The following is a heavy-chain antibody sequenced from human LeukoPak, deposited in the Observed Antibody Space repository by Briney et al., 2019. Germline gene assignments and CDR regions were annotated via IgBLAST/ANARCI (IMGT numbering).Heavy chain of an antibody. Sequence: PGRSLRLSCAASGFTFSSYGMHWVRQAPGKGLEWVAVISYDGSNKYYADSVKGRFTISRDNSKNTLYLQMNSLRAEDTAVYYCVKDPYGSGVFDYWGQGTLVTVSS. CDR3: VKDPYGSGVFDY. CDR1: GFTFSSYG. V-gene: IGHV3-30*18. CDR2: ISYDGSNK. D-gene: IGHD3-10*01. J-gene: IGHJ4*02.